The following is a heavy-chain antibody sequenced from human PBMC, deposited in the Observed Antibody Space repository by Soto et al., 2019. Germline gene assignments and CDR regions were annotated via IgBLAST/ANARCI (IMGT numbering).Heavy chain of an antibody. J-gene: IGHJ5*02. CDR1: GNTFTSYA. CDR2: INAGNGNT. Sequence: QVQLVQSGAEEKKPGASVKVSCKASGNTFTSYAMHWVRQAPGQRLEWMGWINAGNGNTKYSQKFQGRVTITRDTTASTAYMKLSSLRSEDTAVYYCARGYDFWSGPQDPWGQGTLVTVSS. D-gene: IGHD3-3*01. V-gene: IGHV1-3*05. CDR3: ARGYDFWSGPQDP.